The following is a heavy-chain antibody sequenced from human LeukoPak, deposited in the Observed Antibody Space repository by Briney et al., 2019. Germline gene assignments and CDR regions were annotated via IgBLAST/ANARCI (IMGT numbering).Heavy chain of an antibody. Sequence: GGSLRLSCAASGFTFSSYAMSWVRQAPGKGLEWVSYISSSGSTIYYADSVKGRFTISRDNAKNSLYLQMNSLRAEDTAVYYCAREANDYVWGSYHNWFDPWGQGTLVTVSS. CDR2: ISSSGSTI. J-gene: IGHJ5*02. CDR1: GFTFSSYA. CDR3: AREANDYVWGSYHNWFDP. V-gene: IGHV3-48*03. D-gene: IGHD3-16*02.